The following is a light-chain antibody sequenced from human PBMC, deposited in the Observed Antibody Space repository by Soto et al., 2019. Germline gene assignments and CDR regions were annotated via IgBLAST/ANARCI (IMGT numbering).Light chain of an antibody. CDR3: QYYGSSPPQT. CDR1: HSVSSSY. J-gene: IGKJ1*01. V-gene: IGKV3-20*01. Sequence: AMAQPPGTLSLSPGERATLSCRASHSVSSSYLAWYQQKPGQAPRLLIYGASSRATGIPDRFSGSGSGTDSTLTISSLEPEDFAVYYCQYYGSSPPQTFGQGTKVDIK. CDR2: GAS.